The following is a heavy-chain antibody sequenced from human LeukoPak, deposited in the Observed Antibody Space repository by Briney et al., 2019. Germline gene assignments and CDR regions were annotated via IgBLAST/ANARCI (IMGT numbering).Heavy chain of an antibody. D-gene: IGHD3-16*01. CDR3: ARGITRLEYFDY. CDR1: GGSISSSSHY. CDR2: IYYSGST. Sequence: SETLSLTCTVSGGSISSSSHYWGWIRQPPGKGLEWIGSIYYSGSTYYNPSLKSRVTISVDTSKNQFSLKLSSVTAADTAVYYCARGITRLEYFDYWGQGTLVTVSS. J-gene: IGHJ4*02. V-gene: IGHV4-39*07.